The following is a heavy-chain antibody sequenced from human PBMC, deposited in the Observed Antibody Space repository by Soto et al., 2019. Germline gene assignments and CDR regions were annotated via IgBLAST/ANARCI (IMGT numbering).Heavy chain of an antibody. CDR2: ISYDGSTK. Sequence: QAPMVESGGGVVQPGRSLRLSCAASGFTFSSYGLQWVRQAPGKVLEWVAVISYDGSTKYYADSVKGRFTISGDNSKNALYLQMNSLRAEATAVYYCASMGCYYYYGMDVWGQGTTVTVSS. J-gene: IGHJ6*02. CDR3: ASMGCYYYYGMDV. V-gene: IGHV3-30*03. CDR1: GFTFSSYG.